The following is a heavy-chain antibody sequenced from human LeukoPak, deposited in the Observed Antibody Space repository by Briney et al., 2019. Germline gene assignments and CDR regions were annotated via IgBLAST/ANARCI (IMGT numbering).Heavy chain of an antibody. CDR3: AREGLKTGTINY. Sequence: SETLSLTCTVSGGSISSSSYYWGWIRQPPVKGLEWIGSIYNSGSTNYNPSLKSRVTISVDTSKNQFSLKLSSVTAADTAVYYCAREGLKTGTINYWGQGTLVTVSS. V-gene: IGHV4-39*07. J-gene: IGHJ4*02. D-gene: IGHD1-7*01. CDR1: GGSISSSSYY. CDR2: IYNSGST.